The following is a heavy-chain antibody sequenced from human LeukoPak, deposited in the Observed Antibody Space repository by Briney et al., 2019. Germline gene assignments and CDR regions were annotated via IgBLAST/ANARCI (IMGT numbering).Heavy chain of an antibody. Sequence: GGSLRLSCAASGFTFSSYAMSWVRQAPGGGLEWVSTVSGSGGSTYYADSVKGRFTISRDNSKNTLYLQMNSLRAEDTAVYYYAKGRGAPYYFDYWGQGTLVTVSS. V-gene: IGHV3-23*01. J-gene: IGHJ4*02. CDR1: GFTFSSYA. CDR2: VSGSGGST. CDR3: AKGRGAPYYFDY. D-gene: IGHD1-26*01.